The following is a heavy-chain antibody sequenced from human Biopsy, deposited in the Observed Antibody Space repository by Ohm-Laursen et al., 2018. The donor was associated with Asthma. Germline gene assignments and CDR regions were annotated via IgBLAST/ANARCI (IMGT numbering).Heavy chain of an antibody. CDR1: GYTFNSAG. Sequence: ASVTVSCQTSGYTFNSAGITWVRQAPGQGLEWMRWISVYNGNTKVAQKLQDRVTMITDTSTSTAYMELRSLRSGDTAVYFCARAVDYSHYYGIDVWGQGTTVTVS. CDR3: ARAVDYSHYYGIDV. J-gene: IGHJ6*02. CDR2: ISVYNGNT. V-gene: IGHV1-18*01. D-gene: IGHD3-10*01.